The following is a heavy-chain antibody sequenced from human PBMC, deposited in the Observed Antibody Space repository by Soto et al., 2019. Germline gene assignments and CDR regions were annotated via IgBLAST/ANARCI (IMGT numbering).Heavy chain of an antibody. CDR2: ISYDGSNK. CDR3: ARDWGYYASFDY. Sequence: QVQLVESGGGVVQPGRSLRLSCAASGFTFSSYAMHWVRQAPGKGLEWVAVISYDGSNKYYADSVKGRFTISRDNSKNTLYLQMNSLRAEDTAVYYCARDWGYYASFDYWGQGTLVTVSS. CDR1: GFTFSSYA. D-gene: IGHD3-22*01. J-gene: IGHJ4*02. V-gene: IGHV3-30-3*01.